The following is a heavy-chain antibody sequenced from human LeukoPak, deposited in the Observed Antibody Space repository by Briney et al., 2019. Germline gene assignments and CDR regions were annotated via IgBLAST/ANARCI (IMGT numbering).Heavy chain of an antibody. CDR2: MNPNSGNT. CDR1: GYTFTSYD. Sequence: ASVKVSCKASGYTFTSYDINWLRQATGQGLEWMGWMNPNSGNTGYAQKFQGRVTMTRNTSISTAYMELSSLRSEDTAVYYCARGLSSSWYLGAFDIWGQGTMVTVSS. D-gene: IGHD6-13*01. CDR3: ARGLSSSWYLGAFDI. J-gene: IGHJ3*02. V-gene: IGHV1-8*01.